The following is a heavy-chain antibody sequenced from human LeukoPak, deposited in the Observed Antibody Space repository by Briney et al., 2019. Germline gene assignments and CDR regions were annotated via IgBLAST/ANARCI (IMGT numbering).Heavy chain of an antibody. D-gene: IGHD3-10*01. V-gene: IGHV1-69*05. CDR2: IIPIFGTA. CDR3: AREDYYGSGSHPFDY. J-gene: IGHJ4*02. Sequence: SVKVSCKXSGGTFSSYAISWVRQAPGQGLEWMGRIIPIFGTANYAQKFQGRVTITTDESTSTAYMELSSPRSEDTAVYYCAREDYYGSGSHPFDYWGQRTLVTVSS. CDR1: GGTFSSYA.